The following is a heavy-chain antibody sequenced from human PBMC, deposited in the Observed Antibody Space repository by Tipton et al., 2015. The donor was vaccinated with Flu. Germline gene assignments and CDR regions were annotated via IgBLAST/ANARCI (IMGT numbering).Heavy chain of an antibody. CDR1: GVSIGSRTLY. CDR3: AREGYSRGWYDYYGMDV. J-gene: IGHJ6*02. Sequence: TLSLTCTVSGVSIGSRTLYWGWIRQSAGKGLEWIGRISTSGNTDYNPSLKSRLTISLDTNNDQFSLKLSSVSAADTAVYYCAREGYSRGWYDYYGMDVWGQGTTVTVSS. D-gene: IGHD6-19*01. CDR2: ISTSGNT. V-gene: IGHV4-61*02.